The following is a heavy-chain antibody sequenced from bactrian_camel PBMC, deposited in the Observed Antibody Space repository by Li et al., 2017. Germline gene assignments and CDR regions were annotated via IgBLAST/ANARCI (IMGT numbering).Heavy chain of an antibody. V-gene: IGHV3S53*01. D-gene: IGHD3*01. CDR1: VNTAGLYC. CDR3: AATLPCNGNLEWVRGLRDLGPGDFKY. CDR2: IDSDEST. Sequence: QVQLVESGVGSAETGGSLRLSCDSSVNTAGLYCMAWFRQAPGKEREGVATIDSDESTSYAESVKGRFAINQDNANKNMVSLQMNNLKPEDTAMYYCAATLPCNGNLEWVRGLRDLGPGDFKYWGQGTQVTVS. J-gene: IGHJ4*01.